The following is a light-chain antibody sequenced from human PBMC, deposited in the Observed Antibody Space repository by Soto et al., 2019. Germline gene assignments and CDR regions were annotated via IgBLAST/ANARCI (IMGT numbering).Light chain of an antibody. Sequence: EIVLTQSPGTLSLSPGDRATLSCRANESVSSTYLAWYQQKPGQAPRLLIYGASSRASGIPDRFSGSGSGTDFTLTISRLEPEDFAVYYCQQYGSSPPDTFGGGTKVEIK. CDR3: QQYGSSPPDT. J-gene: IGKJ4*01. V-gene: IGKV3-20*01. CDR1: ESVSSTY. CDR2: GAS.